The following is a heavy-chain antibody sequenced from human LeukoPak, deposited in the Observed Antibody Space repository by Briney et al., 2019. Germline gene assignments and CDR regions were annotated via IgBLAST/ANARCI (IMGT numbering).Heavy chain of an antibody. D-gene: IGHD3-3*01. CDR3: ARERGVYDFWSGYYTGIGQAFDI. V-gene: IGHV3-20*01. Sequence: GGSLRLSCAASGFTFDDYGMSWVRQAPGKGLEWVSGINWNGGSTGYADSVKGRFTISRDNAKNSLYLQMNSLRAEDTALYHCARERGVYDFWSGYYTGIGQAFDIWGQGTMVTVSS. J-gene: IGHJ3*02. CDR1: GFTFDDYG. CDR2: INWNGGST.